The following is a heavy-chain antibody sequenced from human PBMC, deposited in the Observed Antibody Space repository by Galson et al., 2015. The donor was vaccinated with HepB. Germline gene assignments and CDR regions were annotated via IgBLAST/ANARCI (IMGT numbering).Heavy chain of an antibody. CDR3: AKGVLYYYDRTSFYGAFNI. Sequence: SLRLSCAASGLTFRNYAMNWVRQAPGKGLEWVSGLGGTGDIIHYADSVKGRFTISRDNSKNTLYLQMNGLRAEDTAVYYCAKGVLYYYDRTSFYGAFNIWGQGTMVTVSS. CDR1: GLTFRNYA. V-gene: IGHV3-23*01. CDR2: LGGTGDII. J-gene: IGHJ3*02. D-gene: IGHD3-22*01.